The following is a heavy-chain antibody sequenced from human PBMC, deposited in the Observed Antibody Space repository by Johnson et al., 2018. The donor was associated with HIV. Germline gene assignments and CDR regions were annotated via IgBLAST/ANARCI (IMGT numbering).Heavy chain of an antibody. V-gene: IGHV3-33*08. J-gene: IGHJ3*02. CDR2: IWYDGSNT. D-gene: IGHD3-22*01. CDR3: SSPWYYDMYAFDI. CDR1: GFTFSSYG. Sequence: QVQLVESGGGVVQPGRSLRLSCAASGFTFSSYGMHWVRQAPGKGLEWVAVIWYDGSNTYYADSVKGRFSISRDNSKNTVYLQMNSLRPEDTAVYYCSSPWYYDMYAFDIWGQGTLVTVSS.